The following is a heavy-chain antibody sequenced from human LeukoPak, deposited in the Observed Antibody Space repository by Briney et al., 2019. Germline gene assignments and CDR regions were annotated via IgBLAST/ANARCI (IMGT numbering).Heavy chain of an antibody. V-gene: IGHV3-23*01. J-gene: IGHJ4*02. CDR2: ISCSGGST. Sequence: GGSLRLSCAASGFTFSRYAMSWVRQAPGKGLEWVSAISCSGGSTYYADSVKGRFTISRDNSKNTLYLQMNRLRAEDTAVYYCAKDPRRYYDSSGPFDYWGQGTLVTVSS. CDR3: AKDPRRYYDSSGPFDY. CDR1: GFTFSRYA. D-gene: IGHD3-22*01.